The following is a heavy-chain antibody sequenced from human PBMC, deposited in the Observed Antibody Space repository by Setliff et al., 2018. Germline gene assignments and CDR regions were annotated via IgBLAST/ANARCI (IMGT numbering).Heavy chain of an antibody. CDR3: ARDPQGGPKYYGSGRPYWYFDL. Sequence: LSLTCAVYGGSFSTYYWTWIRQPRGKGLEWIGEINHSGSTDYNPSLKSRVTISVDKSKNKFSLKLSSVTAADTAVYYCARDPQGGPKYYGSGRPYWYFDLWGRGTLVTVSS. CDR1: GGSFSTYY. D-gene: IGHD3-10*01. CDR2: INHSGST. V-gene: IGHV4-34*01. J-gene: IGHJ2*01.